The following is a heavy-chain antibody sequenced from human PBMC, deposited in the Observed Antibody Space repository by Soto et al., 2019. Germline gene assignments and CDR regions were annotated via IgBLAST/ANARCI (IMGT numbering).Heavy chain of an antibody. Sequence: QVQLQESGPGLVKPSETLSLTCTVSGDSVSTAYWSWIRQPPGKRLEYIGFIYNGGRPNYNPSLESRVTISPDTSKNQFSLNLTSVTAADTAVYYCARGEWFLRGYGMDVWGRGTTVTVS. D-gene: IGHD3-3*01. CDR3: ARGEWFLRGYGMDV. CDR1: GDSVSTAY. J-gene: IGHJ6*02. V-gene: IGHV4-59*02. CDR2: IYNGGRP.